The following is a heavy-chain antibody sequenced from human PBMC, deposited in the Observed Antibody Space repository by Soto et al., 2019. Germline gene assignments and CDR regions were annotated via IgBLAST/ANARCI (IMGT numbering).Heavy chain of an antibody. CDR3: AKDPYYYDTSEMDV. D-gene: IGHD3-22*01. J-gene: IGHJ4*02. CDR1: GFTFSSYA. V-gene: IGHV3-23*01. Sequence: PGGSLRLSCAASGFTFSSYAMSWVRQAPGKGLEWVSAIGGSGGSTYYADSVKGRFTISRDNSKNTLFLQMNSLRAGDTAVYYCAKDPYYYDTSEMDVWGRGTLVTVSS. CDR2: IGGSGGST.